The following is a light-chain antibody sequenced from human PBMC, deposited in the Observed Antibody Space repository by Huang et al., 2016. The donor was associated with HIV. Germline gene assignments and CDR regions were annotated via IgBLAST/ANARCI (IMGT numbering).Light chain of an antibody. V-gene: IGKV1-39*01. CDR2: GAS. CDR1: QSIKKY. CDR3: QQSYSTLLFT. J-gene: IGKJ3*01. Sequence: DIQMTQSPSSLSASVGVRVTITCRASQSIKKYLNWYRQKPGKAPKLLIYGASSLQSGVPSRFSGSGSGTDFTLTISSRQPEDFATYYCQQSYSTLLFTFGPGTKVDI.